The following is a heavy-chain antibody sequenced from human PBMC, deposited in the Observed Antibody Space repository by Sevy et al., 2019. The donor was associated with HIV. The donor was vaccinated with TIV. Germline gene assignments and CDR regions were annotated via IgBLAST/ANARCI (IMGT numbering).Heavy chain of an antibody. D-gene: IGHD4-17*01. J-gene: IGHJ6*02. CDR1: GFTFSGYG. CDR2: IRYDGSTK. CDR3: AGSPHPSVTTCYALAV. Sequence: GGSLRLSCAASGFTFSGYGVNWVRQAHGKGLEWVAFIRYDGSTKYYEESVKGRFAISRDNSKNTVYLQVNSLRPEDTAGSYCAGSPHPSVTTCYALAVWGQGTTVTVSS. V-gene: IGHV3-30*02.